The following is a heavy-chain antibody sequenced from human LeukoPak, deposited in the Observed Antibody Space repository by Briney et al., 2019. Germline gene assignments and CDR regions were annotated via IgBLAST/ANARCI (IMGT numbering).Heavy chain of an antibody. J-gene: IGHJ4*02. Sequence: GGSLRLSCAASGFTFSSYAMEWVRQAPGKGLQWVAFISSDGSNKYYADSVKGRFTISRDNSKNTLYLQMNSLSPEDTAVYYCARDQPHRSLPTASGGQGTLSPSPQ. D-gene: IGHD1-14*01. V-gene: IGHV3-30-3*01. CDR1: GFTFSSYA. CDR3: ARDQPHRSLPTAS. CDR2: ISSDGSNK.